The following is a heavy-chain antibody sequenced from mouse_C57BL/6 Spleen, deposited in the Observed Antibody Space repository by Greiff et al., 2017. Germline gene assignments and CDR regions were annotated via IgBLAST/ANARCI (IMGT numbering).Heavy chain of an antibody. CDR2: IYPGSGST. Sequence: QVQLQQPGAELVKPGASVKMSCKASGYTFTSYWITWVKQRPGQGLEWIGDIYPGSGSTNYNEKFTSQATLTVAPSSSTAYMPLSSLTSEDSAVYYGAKSFISTVVSTTGTEAMDYWGQGTSVTVSS. CDR3: AKSFISTVVSTTGTEAMDY. D-gene: IGHD1-1*01. V-gene: IGHV1-55*01. CDR1: GYTFTSYW. J-gene: IGHJ4*01.